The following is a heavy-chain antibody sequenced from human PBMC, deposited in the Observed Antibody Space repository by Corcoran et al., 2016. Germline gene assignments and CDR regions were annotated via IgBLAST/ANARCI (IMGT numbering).Heavy chain of an antibody. CDR3: ARGGLYDYVWGSYRPAYFDY. V-gene: IGHV3-21*01. CDR2: ISSSSSYI. D-gene: IGHD3-16*02. CDR1: GFTFSSYS. Sequence: EVQLVESGGGLVKPGGSLRLSCAASGFTFSSYSMSWVRQAPGKGLEWVSSISSSSSYIYYADSVKGRFTVSRDNAKNSLCLQMNSLRAEDKAVYYCARGGLYDYVWGSYRPAYFDYWGQGTLVTVSS. J-gene: IGHJ4*02.